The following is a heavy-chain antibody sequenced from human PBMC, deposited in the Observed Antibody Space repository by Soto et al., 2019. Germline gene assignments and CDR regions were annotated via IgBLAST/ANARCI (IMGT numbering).Heavy chain of an antibody. CDR3: ARSWGYGSGNYYGMDV. J-gene: IGHJ6*02. Sequence: QVQLVQSGAEVKKPGASVKVSCKASAYTFTSYGISWVRQAAGQGLEWMGWISAYNGNTNYAQKLQGRVIMTTDTSTCTAFMELRSLRSDDTAVYYCARSWGYGSGNYYGMDVWGQGTTVTVSS. CDR1: AYTFTSYG. D-gene: IGHD3-10*01. CDR2: ISAYNGNT. V-gene: IGHV1-18*01.